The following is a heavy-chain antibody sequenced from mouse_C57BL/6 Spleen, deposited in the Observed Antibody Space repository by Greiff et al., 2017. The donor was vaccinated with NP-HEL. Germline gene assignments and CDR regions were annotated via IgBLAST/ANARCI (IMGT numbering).Heavy chain of an antibody. CDR2: IDPSDSET. CDR3: ARRGYYYGSSYEGGFDY. J-gene: IGHJ2*01. CDR1: GYTFTSYW. V-gene: IGHV1-52*01. Sequence: VQLQQPGAELVRPGSSVKLSCKASGYTFTSYWMHWVKQRPIQGLEWIGNIDPSDSETHYNQKFKDKATLTVDKSSSTAYMQLSSLTSEDSAVYYCARRGYYYGSSYEGGFDYWGQGTTLTVSS. D-gene: IGHD1-1*01.